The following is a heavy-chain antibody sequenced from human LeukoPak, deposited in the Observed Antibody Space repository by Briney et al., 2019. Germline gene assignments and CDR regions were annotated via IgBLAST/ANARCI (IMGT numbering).Heavy chain of an antibody. V-gene: IGHV1-46*01. Sequence: ASVKVSCKASGYTFTGYYMHWVRQAPGQGLEWMGIINPSGGSTSYAQKFQGRVTMTRDTSTSTVYMELSSLRSEDTAVYYCARDADYDCSGYYSADWGQGTMVTVSS. CDR3: ARDADYDCSGYYSAD. D-gene: IGHD3-22*01. CDR1: GYTFTGYY. J-gene: IGHJ3*01. CDR2: INPSGGST.